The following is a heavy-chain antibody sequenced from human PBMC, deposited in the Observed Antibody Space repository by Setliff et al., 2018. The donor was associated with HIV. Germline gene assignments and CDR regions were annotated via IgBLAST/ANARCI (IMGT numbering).Heavy chain of an antibody. CDR3: ARRPYDSSGGYYYYYMDV. CDR1: GGSISSYY. J-gene: IGHJ6*03. CDR2: IYYSGST. V-gene: IGHV4-59*01. D-gene: IGHD3-22*01. Sequence: PSETLSLTCTVSGGSISSYYWSWIRQPPGKGLEWIGYIYYSGSTNYNPSLKSRVTISVDTSKNQFSLKLSSVTAADTAVYYCARRPYDSSGGYYYYYMDVWGKGTTVTVSS.